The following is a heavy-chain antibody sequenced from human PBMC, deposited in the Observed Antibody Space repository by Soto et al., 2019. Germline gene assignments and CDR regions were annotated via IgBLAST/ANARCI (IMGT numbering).Heavy chain of an antibody. CDR1: GFTFSSYA. Sequence: GGSLRLSCAASGFTFSSYAMHWVRQAPGKGLEWVAVISYDGSNKYYADSVKGRFTISRDNSKNTLYLQMNSLRAEDTAVYYCAKDRYGSGSYYNFGGVYFDYWGQGTLVTVSS. CDR2: ISYDGSNK. D-gene: IGHD3-10*01. J-gene: IGHJ4*02. CDR3: AKDRYGSGSYYNFGGVYFDY. V-gene: IGHV3-30-3*01.